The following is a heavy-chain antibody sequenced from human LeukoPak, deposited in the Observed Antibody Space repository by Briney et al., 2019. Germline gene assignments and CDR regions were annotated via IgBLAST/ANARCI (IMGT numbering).Heavy chain of an antibody. CDR2: IYPGGSDT. CDR1: GYSFTSYW. Sequence: GESLRISCKASGYSFTSYWIAWVRQMPGKGLEYMGFIYPGGSDTRCSPSFEGQVTISADKSITTAYLQWSSLKASDTAMYYCARSTRLDAFDIWGQGTMVTVSS. D-gene: IGHD1-14*01. CDR3: ARSTRLDAFDI. J-gene: IGHJ3*02. V-gene: IGHV5-51*01.